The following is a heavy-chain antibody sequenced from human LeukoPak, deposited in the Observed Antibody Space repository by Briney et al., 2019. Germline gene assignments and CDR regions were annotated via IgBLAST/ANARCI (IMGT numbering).Heavy chain of an antibody. CDR3: ARAGYGDSDFDY. Sequence: KTSETLSLTCTVSGGSISSSSYYWGWIRQPPGKGLEWIGSIYHSGNTYYNPSLKSRVTISLDTSKNQFSLKLSSVTAADTAMYYCARAGYGDSDFDYWGQGTLVTVSS. J-gene: IGHJ4*02. V-gene: IGHV4-39*07. D-gene: IGHD4-17*01. CDR1: GGSISSSSYY. CDR2: IYHSGNT.